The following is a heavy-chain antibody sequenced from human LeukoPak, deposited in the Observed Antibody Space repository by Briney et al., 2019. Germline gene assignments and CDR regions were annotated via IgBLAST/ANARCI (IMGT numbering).Heavy chain of an antibody. CDR1: GGSISTYY. Sequence: SETLTLTCTVSGGSISTYYWNWIRQPPGKGLEWIGYISNTGITTYNPSLKSRVTISVDTSKSQFSLKLSSVTAADTAVYYCARSGGYSSSWSLWGQGTLVTVSS. CDR3: ARSGGYSSSWSL. D-gene: IGHD6-13*01. J-gene: IGHJ4*02. CDR2: ISNTGIT. V-gene: IGHV4-59*01.